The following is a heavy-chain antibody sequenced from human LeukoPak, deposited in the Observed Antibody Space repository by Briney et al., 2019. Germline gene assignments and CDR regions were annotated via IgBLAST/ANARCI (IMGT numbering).Heavy chain of an antibody. V-gene: IGHV1-69*05. Sequence: SVKVSCKAPGGTFSSYAISWVRQAPGQGLEWMGGIIPIFGTANYAQKFQGRVTITTDESTSTAYMELSSLRSEDTAVYYCASSSSSLLLYYYYMDVWGKGTTVTVSS. CDR2: IIPIFGTA. CDR1: GGTFSSYA. J-gene: IGHJ6*03. D-gene: IGHD6-13*01. CDR3: ASSSSSLLLYYYYMDV.